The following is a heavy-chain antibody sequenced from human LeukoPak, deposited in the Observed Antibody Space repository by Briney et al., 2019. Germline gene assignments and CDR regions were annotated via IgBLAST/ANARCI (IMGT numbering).Heavy chain of an antibody. D-gene: IGHD4-17*01. CDR1: GGSISSGSYY. CDR3: ARDKPDYGDYSTSPAYYMDV. Sequence: PSETLSLTCTVSGGSISSGSYYWSWLRQPAGQGLEWIGHIYTSGTTNYNPSLKSRVTMSVDTSKNQFSLKLSSVTAADTAVYYCARDKPDYGDYSTSPAYYMDVWGKGTTVTVSS. V-gene: IGHV4-61*09. J-gene: IGHJ6*03. CDR2: IYTSGTT.